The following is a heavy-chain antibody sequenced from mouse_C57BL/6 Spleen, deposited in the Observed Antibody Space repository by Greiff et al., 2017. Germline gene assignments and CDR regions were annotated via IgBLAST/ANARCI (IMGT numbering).Heavy chain of an antibody. J-gene: IGHJ1*03. V-gene: IGHV1-52*01. Sequence: QVQLQQPGAELVRPGSSVKLSCKASGYTFTSYWMHWVKQRPIQGLEWIGNIDPSDSETHYNQKFKDKATLTVDKSSSTAYMELRSLTSEDSAVYYCTSWDYYGSPSNVWGTETTVTVSS. D-gene: IGHD1-1*01. CDR3: TSWDYYGSPSNV. CDR1: GYTFTSYW. CDR2: IDPSDSET.